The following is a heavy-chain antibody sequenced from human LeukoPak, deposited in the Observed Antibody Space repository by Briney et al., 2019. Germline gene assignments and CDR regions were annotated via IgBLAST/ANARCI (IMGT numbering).Heavy chain of an antibody. Sequence: PSETLSLTCAVYGGSFGGYYWSRIRQPPGKGLEWIGEINHSGSTNYNPSLKSRVTISVDTSKNQFSLKLSSVTAADTAVYYCARGSYYGSGRKKSPNYYYYGMDVWGKGTTVTVSS. CDR3: ARGSYYGSGRKKSPNYYYYGMDV. D-gene: IGHD3-10*01. CDR1: GGSFGGYY. V-gene: IGHV4-34*01. J-gene: IGHJ6*04. CDR2: INHSGST.